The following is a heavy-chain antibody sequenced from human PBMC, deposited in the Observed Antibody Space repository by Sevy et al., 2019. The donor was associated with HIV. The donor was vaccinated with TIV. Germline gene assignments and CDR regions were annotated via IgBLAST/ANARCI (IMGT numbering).Heavy chain of an antibody. CDR2: IYHSGST. CDR3: ARSSMIHLWVFDF. Sequence: SETLSLTCAVSGGSISSGAYSWSWIRQPPGKGLEWIAYIYHSGSTYYNPSLKSRVTISVDRSKNQFSLKLSSVTAADTAVYYCARSSMIHLWVFDFWGQGTLVTVSS. CDR1: GGSISSGAYS. V-gene: IGHV4-30-2*01. J-gene: IGHJ4*02. D-gene: IGHD5-18*01.